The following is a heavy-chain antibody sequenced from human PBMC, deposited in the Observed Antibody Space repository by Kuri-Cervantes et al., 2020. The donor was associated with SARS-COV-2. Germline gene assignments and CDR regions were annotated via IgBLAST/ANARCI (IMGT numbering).Heavy chain of an antibody. CDR3: ATGAANSYMDV. CDR1: GFTFTDYW. J-gene: IGHJ6*03. Sequence: GESLKISCAASGFTFTDYWMSWVRQAPGKGLEWVPVIWYDGKNEYYAGSVKGRFSISRDTSKNTVSLHMNSLRAEDTAMYYCATGAANSYMDVWGRGTTVTVSS. V-gene: IGHV3-33*08. D-gene: IGHD3-10*01. CDR2: IWYDGKNE.